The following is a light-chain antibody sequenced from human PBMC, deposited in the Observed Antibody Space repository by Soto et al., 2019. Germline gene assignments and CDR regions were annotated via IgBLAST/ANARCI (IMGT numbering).Light chain of an antibody. CDR2: DAS. J-gene: IGKJ5*01. CDR3: QQRSNWPSIT. CDR1: QSVSTY. V-gene: IGKV3-11*01. Sequence: EVVLPQSPATLSLSPGERATLSCRASQSVSTYLAWYQQKPGQAPRLLIHDASNRATGIPVRFSGSGAGTDFTLTISSLEPEDSTVYYCQQRSNWPSITFGQGTRLEI.